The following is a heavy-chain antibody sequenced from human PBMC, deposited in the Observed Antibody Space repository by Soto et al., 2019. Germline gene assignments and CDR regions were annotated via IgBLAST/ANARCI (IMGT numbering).Heavy chain of an antibody. J-gene: IGHJ4*02. V-gene: IGHV3-48*02. CDR3: ARGDDSSGWYNYFDY. Sequence: GGSLRLSCAASGLTFSTYTMNWVRKAPGKGLEWVSYISSSSSTIYYADSVKGRFTISRDNAKNSLYLQMNSLRDEDTAVYYCARGDDSSGWYNYFDYWGQGTLVTVSS. CDR2: ISSSSSTI. D-gene: IGHD6-19*01. CDR1: GLTFSTYT.